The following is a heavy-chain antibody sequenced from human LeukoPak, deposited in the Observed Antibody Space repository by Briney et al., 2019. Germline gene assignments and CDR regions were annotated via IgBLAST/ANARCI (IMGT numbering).Heavy chain of an antibody. CDR1: GFNVSSSY. Sequence: GGSLRLSCAASGFNVSSSYVSWVRQAPGKGLEWVSVLYSGGATHYADSVKGRFTISRDNSKNTLYLQMNSLRDEDTAVYYCARGGYYYAFDAFDIWGQGTMVTVSS. J-gene: IGHJ3*02. CDR3: ARGGYYYAFDAFDI. D-gene: IGHD3-22*01. CDR2: LYSGGAT. V-gene: IGHV3-66*01.